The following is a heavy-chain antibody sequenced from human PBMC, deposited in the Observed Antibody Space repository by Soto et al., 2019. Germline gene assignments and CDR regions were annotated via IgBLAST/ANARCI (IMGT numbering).Heavy chain of an antibody. CDR1: GYTFTSYA. D-gene: IGHD1-26*01. CDR3: ARGEGDYYYYMDV. CDR2: INADNGNT. V-gene: IGHV1-3*01. Sequence: ASVKVSCKASGYTFTSYAMHWVRQAPGQRLEWMGWINADNGNTKYAQKFQGRVTMTRNTSTSTAYMELSSLRSEDTAVYYCARGEGDYYYYMDVWGKGTTVTVSS. J-gene: IGHJ6*03.